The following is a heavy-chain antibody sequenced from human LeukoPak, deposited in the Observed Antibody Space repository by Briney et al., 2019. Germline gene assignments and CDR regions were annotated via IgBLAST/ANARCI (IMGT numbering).Heavy chain of an antibody. D-gene: IGHD6-19*01. J-gene: IGHJ3*02. CDR2: IIPIFGTA. CDR1: GYTFTSYG. V-gene: IGHV1-69*13. CDR3: ASWPQWLALDAFDI. Sequence: ASVKVSCKASGYTFTSYGISWVRQAPGQGLEWMGGIIPIFGTANYAQKFQGRVTITADESTSTAYMELSSLRSEDTAVYYCASWPQWLALDAFDIWGQGTMVTVSS.